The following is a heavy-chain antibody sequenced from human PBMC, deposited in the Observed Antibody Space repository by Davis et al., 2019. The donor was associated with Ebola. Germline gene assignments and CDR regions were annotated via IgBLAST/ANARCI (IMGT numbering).Heavy chain of an antibody. V-gene: IGHV4-59*08. CDR1: GGSISSYY. CDR3: ARWAGSSGDLRAFDI. J-gene: IGHJ3*02. D-gene: IGHD6-19*01. Sequence: TLSLTCTVSGGSISSYYWSWIRQPPGKGLEWIGYIYYSGSTNYNPSLKSRVTISVDTSKNQFFLKLSSVTAADTAMYYCARWAGSSGDLRAFDIWGQGTMVTVSS. CDR2: IYYSGST.